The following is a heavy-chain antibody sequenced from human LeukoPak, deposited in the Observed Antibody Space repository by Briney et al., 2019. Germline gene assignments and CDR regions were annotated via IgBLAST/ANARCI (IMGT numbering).Heavy chain of an antibody. Sequence: ASVKVSCKVSGYTLTELSMHWVRQAPGKGLEWMGGFDPEDGETIYAQKFQGRVTKTEDTSTDTAYMELSSLRSEDTAVYYCATVSAAAGTGHYYYGMDVWGQGTTVTVSS. J-gene: IGHJ6*02. CDR1: GYTLTELS. CDR3: ATVSAAAGTGHYYYGMDV. CDR2: FDPEDGET. V-gene: IGHV1-24*01. D-gene: IGHD6-13*01.